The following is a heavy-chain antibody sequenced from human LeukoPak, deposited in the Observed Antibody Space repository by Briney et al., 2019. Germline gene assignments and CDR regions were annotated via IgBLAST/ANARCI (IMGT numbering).Heavy chain of an antibody. CDR1: GYTLTELS. J-gene: IGHJ4*02. V-gene: IGHV1-24*01. Sequence: ASVKVSCKVSGYTLTELSMHWVRQAPGKGLEWMGGFDPEDGETIYAQKFQGRVTMTEDTSTDTAYMELSSLRSEDTAVYYCATLQQLAXXFDYWGQGXXVTXSS. D-gene: IGHD6-13*01. CDR2: FDPEDGET. CDR3: ATLQQLAXXFDY.